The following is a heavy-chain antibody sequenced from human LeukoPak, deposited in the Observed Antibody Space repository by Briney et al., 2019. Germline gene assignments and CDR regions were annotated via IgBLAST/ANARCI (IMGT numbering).Heavy chain of an antibody. D-gene: IGHD5-18*01. CDR1: GFTFSSYG. CDR3: AKGLGGYSYGYGY. V-gene: IGHV3-30*18. J-gene: IGHJ4*02. CDR2: ISYDGSNK. Sequence: GRSLRLSCAASGFTFSSYGMHWVRQAPGKGLEWVAVISYDGSNKYYADSVKGRFTISRDNSKNTLYLQMNSLRAEDTAVYYCAKGLGGYSYGYGYWGQGTLVTVSS.